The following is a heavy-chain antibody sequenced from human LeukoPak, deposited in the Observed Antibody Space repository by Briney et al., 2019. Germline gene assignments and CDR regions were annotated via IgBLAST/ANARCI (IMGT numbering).Heavy chain of an antibody. CDR3: ARGPPGDYIWGSYRSSTPRFDY. J-gene: IGHJ4*02. CDR2: INHSGST. V-gene: IGHV4-34*01. D-gene: IGHD3-16*02. Sequence: PSETLSLTCAVYGGSFSGYYWSWIRQPPGKGLEWIGEINHSGSTNYIPSLKSRVTISVDTSKNQFSLKLSSVTAADTAVYYCARGPPGDYIWGSYRSSTPRFDYWGQGTLVTVSS. CDR1: GGSFSGYY.